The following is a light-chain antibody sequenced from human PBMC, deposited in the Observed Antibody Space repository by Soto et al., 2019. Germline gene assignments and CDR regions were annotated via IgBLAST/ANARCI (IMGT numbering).Light chain of an antibody. V-gene: IGLV2-14*01. J-gene: IGLJ1*01. CDR2: DVG. CDR3: SSYTSSSTLV. Sequence: QSVLTQPASVSVSPGQSITISCTGTSNDVGGYNYVSWYQQHPGKAPKLMIYDVGNRPSGVSNRFSGSKSGNTASLTISGLQAEDEADYYCSSYTSSSTLVFGTGTKGTVL. CDR1: SNDVGGYNY.